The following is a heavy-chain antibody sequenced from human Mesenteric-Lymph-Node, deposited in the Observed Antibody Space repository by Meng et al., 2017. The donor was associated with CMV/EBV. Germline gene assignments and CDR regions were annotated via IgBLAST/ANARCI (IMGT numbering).Heavy chain of an antibody. CDR3: ARNAGWSVDY. V-gene: IGHV3-7*01. CDR2: IKADGSEK. J-gene: IGHJ4*02. D-gene: IGHD6-19*01. CDR1: GFSFSSYW. Sequence: GGSLRLSCATSGFSFSSYWMNWVRQTPGKGLEWVANIKADGSEKYYVDSMRGRFTVSRDNAKDSLYLQLNSLRAEDTAVYYCARNAGWSVDYWGQGTAVTVSS.